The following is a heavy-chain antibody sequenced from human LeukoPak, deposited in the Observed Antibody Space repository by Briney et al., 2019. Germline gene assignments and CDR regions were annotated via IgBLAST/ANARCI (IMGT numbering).Heavy chain of an antibody. Sequence: PSETLSLTCTVSGGSISSSGYYWGWIRQPPGKGLEWIASIYYSGSTYYNPSLKSRVTISVDTSKNQLSLKLSSLTAADTAVYYCARHEYSGSYYGLSWFDPWGQGTLVTVSS. CDR1: GGSISSSGYY. CDR2: IYYSGST. CDR3: ARHEYSGSYYGLSWFDP. J-gene: IGHJ5*02. V-gene: IGHV4-39*01. D-gene: IGHD1-26*01.